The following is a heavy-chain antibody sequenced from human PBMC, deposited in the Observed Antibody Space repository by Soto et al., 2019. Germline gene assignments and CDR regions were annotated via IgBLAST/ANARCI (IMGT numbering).Heavy chain of an antibody. J-gene: IGHJ6*02. CDR2: ISWNSDTI. Sequence: EVQLVESGGGLVQPGRSLRLSCVASGFIFDNYAMHWVRQAPGKGLEWVSGISWNSDTIGYADSVKGRFTISRDNAKNYLLLQMNSLRDEDTALYYCAKVGGLGSYFGWGLDVWGQGTTVTVSS. V-gene: IGHV3-9*01. CDR3: AKVGGLGSYFGWGLDV. D-gene: IGHD3-10*01. CDR1: GFIFDNYA.